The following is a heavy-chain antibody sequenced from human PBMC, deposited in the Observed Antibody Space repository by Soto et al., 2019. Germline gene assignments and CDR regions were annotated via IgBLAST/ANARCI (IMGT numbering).Heavy chain of an antibody. Sequence: DSLKISCKGSGYSFTSYWIAWVRQMPGKGLECMGIIYPGDSDTRYSPSFEGQVTISADKSINTAYLQWSSLKASDSAMYYCARPFDNSGWYFYYWGQGTLVTVSS. CDR3: ARPFDNSGWYFYY. CDR1: GYSFTSYW. V-gene: IGHV5-51*01. D-gene: IGHD6-19*01. CDR2: IYPGDSDT. J-gene: IGHJ4*02.